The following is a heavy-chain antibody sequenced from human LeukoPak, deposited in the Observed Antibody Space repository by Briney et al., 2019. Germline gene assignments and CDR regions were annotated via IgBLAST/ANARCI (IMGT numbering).Heavy chain of an antibody. Sequence: PSETLSLTSTVSGGSISSGDYYWSWIRQPPGKGLEWIGYIYYSGSTYYNPSLKSRVTISVDTSKNQFSLKLSSVTAADTAVYYCARGEAESQSDAWFDPWGQGTLVTVSS. CDR2: IYYSGST. V-gene: IGHV4-30-4*08. CDR3: ARGEAESQSDAWFDP. CDR1: GGSISSGDYY. J-gene: IGHJ5*02. D-gene: IGHD3-16*01.